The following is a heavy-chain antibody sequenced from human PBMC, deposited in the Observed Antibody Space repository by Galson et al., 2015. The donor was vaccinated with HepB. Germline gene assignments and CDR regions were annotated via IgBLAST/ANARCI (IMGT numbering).Heavy chain of an antibody. D-gene: IGHD4-17*01. Sequence: SVKVSCKASGYTFTGYYMHWVRQAPGQGLEWMGWINPNSGGTNYAQKFQGWVTMTRDTSISTAYMELSRLRSDDTAVYYCARAPVSYGDYDYYYYGMDVWGQGTTVTVSS. V-gene: IGHV1-2*04. CDR2: INPNSGGT. J-gene: IGHJ6*02. CDR3: ARAPVSYGDYDYYYYGMDV. CDR1: GYTFTGYY.